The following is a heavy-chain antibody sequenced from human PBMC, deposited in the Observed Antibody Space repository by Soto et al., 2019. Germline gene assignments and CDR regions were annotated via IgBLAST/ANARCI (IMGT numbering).Heavy chain of an antibody. D-gene: IGHD3-22*01. J-gene: IGHJ4*02. V-gene: IGHV4-4*07. Sequence: SETLSLTCTVSGGSISSYYWSWIRQPAGKGLEWIGRIYTSGSTNYNPSLKSRVTMSVDTSKNQFSLKLSSVTAADTAVYYCAGGRNYYYDGSDVVPWIDDYWGQGTLVTVSS. CDR2: IYTSGST. CDR3: AGGRNYYYDGSDVVPWIDDY. CDR1: GGSISSYY.